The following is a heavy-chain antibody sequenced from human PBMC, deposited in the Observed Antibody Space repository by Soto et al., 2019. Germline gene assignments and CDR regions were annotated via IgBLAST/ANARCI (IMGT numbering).Heavy chain of an antibody. CDR3: ARGGVDFWSGYYLFDP. CDR2: INAGNGNT. V-gene: IGHV1-3*01. D-gene: IGHD3-3*01. Sequence: QVQLVQSGAEVKKPGASVKVSCKASGYTFTSYAMHWVRQAPGQRLEWMGWINAGNGNTKYSQKFQGGVTITRDTSASTAYMELSSLRSEDTAVYYCARGGVDFWSGYYLFDPWGQGTLVTVSS. CDR1: GYTFTSYA. J-gene: IGHJ5*02.